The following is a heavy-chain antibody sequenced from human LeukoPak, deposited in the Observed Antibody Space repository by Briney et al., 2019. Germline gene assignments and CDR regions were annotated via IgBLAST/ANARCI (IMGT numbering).Heavy chain of an antibody. V-gene: IGHV1-69*04. CDR1: GGTFNSYA. CDR3: ARDFTIFGVVLGAFDI. J-gene: IGHJ3*02. D-gene: IGHD3-3*01. Sequence: SVKVSCKASGGTFNSYAISWVRQAPGQGLEWMGRIIPILGIANYAQKFQGRVTITADKSTSTAYMELSSLRSEDTAVYYCARDFTIFGVVLGAFDIWGQGTMVTVSS. CDR2: IIPILGIA.